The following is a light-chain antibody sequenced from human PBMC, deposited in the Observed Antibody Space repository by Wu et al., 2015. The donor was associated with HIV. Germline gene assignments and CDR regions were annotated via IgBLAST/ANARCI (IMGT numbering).Light chain of an antibody. CDR2: EAY. V-gene: IGKV3-20*01. CDR3: QQYGSSPIT. J-gene: IGKJ5*01. CDR1: SLGSNW. Sequence: SLGSNWLAWYQHKPGQXPRLLIYEAYKKAAGVSDRFSGVGSGTDFSLTITRLQTDDFAFYFCQQYGSSPITFGPGTRL.